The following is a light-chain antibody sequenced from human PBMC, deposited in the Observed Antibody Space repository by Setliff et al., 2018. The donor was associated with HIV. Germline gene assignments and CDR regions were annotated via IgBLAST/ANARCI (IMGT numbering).Light chain of an antibody. Sequence: QSALAQPAYVSGSPGQSITISCTGTSTDVGGYDFVSWYQIHPGKAPKLMIYDVSNRPSGVSNRFSGSKSGDTASLAISGLQADDEAYYYCSSYTSTSTIFGGGTK. CDR3: SSYTSTSTI. CDR2: DVS. CDR1: STDVGGYDF. V-gene: IGLV2-14*03. J-gene: IGLJ2*01.